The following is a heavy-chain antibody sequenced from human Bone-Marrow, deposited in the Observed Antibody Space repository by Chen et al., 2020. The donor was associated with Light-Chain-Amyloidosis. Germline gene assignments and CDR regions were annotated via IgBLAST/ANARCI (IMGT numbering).Heavy chain of an antibody. CDR1: GFTFNDYW. CDR3: TRGDCTSTSCFLDF. Sequence: EVRLVESGGGLVQPGGALRLSCAASGFTFNDYWMHWGRQVPGKGLVWVARIKSDGSATNYADSVKGRFTVSRDNAKNTLYLQMKSLRAEDTAVYYCTRGDCTSTSCFLDFWGQGTLVTVSS. J-gene: IGHJ4*02. V-gene: IGHV3-74*01. D-gene: IGHD2-2*01. CDR2: IKSDGSAT.